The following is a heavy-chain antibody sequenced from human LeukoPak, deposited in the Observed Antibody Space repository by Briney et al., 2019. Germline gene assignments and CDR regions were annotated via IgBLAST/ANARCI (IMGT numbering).Heavy chain of an antibody. CDR1: GFTFSSYA. V-gene: IGHV3-23*01. J-gene: IGHJ5*02. D-gene: IGHD3-10*01. CDR2: ISGSGGST. CDR3: AKLKGYYGSGSFDP. Sequence: GGSLRLSCAASGFTFSSYAMSWVRQAPGKGLEWVSAISGSGGSTYYADSVKGRFTISRDNSKNTLYLQMNSLRAEDTAVHYCAKLKGYYGSGSFDPWGQGTLVTVSS.